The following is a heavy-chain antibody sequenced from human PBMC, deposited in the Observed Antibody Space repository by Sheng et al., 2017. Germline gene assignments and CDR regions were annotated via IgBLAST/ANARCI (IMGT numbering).Heavy chain of an antibody. V-gene: IGHV3-30*02. Sequence: QVQLVESGGGVVQPGGSLRLSCAASGFTFSSYGMHWVRQAPGKGLEWVAFIRYDGSNKYYADSVKGRFTISRDNSKNTLYLQMNSLRAEDTAVYYCAKDASSGSERSAFDIWGQGTMVTVSS. CDR2: IRYDGSNK. CDR3: AKDASSGSERSAFDI. J-gene: IGHJ3*02. CDR1: GFTFSSYG. D-gene: IGHD1-26*01.